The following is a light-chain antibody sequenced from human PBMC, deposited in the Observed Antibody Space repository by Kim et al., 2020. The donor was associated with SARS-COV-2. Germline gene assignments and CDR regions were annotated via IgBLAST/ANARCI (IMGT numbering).Light chain of an antibody. V-gene: IGLV2-18*02. J-gene: IGLJ1*01. CDR1: TSDIGNYNR. Sequence: GQSVTSACIGSTSDIGNYNRVSWYQQSPGTAPKLLIYEVTKRPSGVPDRFSGSKSDNTASLTISGLQPEDEADYSCFSFTSSGSFVFGTGTKVTVL. CDR2: EVT. CDR3: FSFTSSGSFV.